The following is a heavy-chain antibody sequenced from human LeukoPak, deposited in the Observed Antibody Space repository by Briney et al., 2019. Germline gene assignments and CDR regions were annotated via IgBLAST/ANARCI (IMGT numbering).Heavy chain of an antibody. J-gene: IGHJ5*02. CDR2: FNHSGSP. Sequence: SETLSLTCAVHGGSLSGYYWSWIRQPPGKGLGWIEEFNHSGSPNSNPSLKSRVTISVDTSKNKCSLKLSSVTAADTAVYYCADGIAAAESGRWFDPCGQGTLVTVSS. CDR3: ADGIAAAESGRWFDP. CDR1: GGSLSGYY. V-gene: IGHV4-34*01. D-gene: IGHD6-13*01.